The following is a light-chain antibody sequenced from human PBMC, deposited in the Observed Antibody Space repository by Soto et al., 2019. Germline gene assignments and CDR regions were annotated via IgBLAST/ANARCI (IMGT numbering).Light chain of an antibody. J-gene: IGKJ2*01. V-gene: IGKV2-24*01. Sequence: DIVMTQTPLSSPVTLGQPASISCRSSQSLVHSDGTTYLSWLQQRPGQPPRLLIYKISNRLSGVPDRFSGSGAGTDFTLKINRVEAEDVGVYYCMQATQSPYTFGQGTTLEIK. CDR1: QSLVHSDGTTY. CDR3: MQATQSPYT. CDR2: KIS.